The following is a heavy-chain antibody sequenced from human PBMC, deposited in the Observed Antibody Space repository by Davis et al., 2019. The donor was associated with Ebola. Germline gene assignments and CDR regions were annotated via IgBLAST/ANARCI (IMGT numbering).Heavy chain of an antibody. D-gene: IGHD1-1*01. CDR2: ISHDGSDK. J-gene: IGHJ6*02. CDR1: AFTFSSYV. Sequence: PGGSLRLSCAASAFTFSSYVMHWVRKAPGKGLEWVAVISHDGSDKYHADSVKGRFTISRDNSKNTLYLQMNSLRLEDTSVYYCARVEVRGLNDVEYFYGLDVWGQGTAVTVSS. CDR3: ARVEVRGLNDVEYFYGLDV. V-gene: IGHV3-30-3*01.